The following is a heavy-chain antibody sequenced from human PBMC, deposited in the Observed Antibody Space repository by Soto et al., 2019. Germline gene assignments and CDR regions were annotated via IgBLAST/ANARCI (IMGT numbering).Heavy chain of an antibody. J-gene: IGHJ4*02. CDR2: IYYSGST. CDR3: ATEVGSSSSYYFDY. CDR1: GGSISSGGYY. V-gene: IGHV4-31*01. Sequence: QVQLQESGPGLVKPSQTLSLTCTVSGGSISSGGYYWSWIRQHPGKGLEWIGYIYYSGSTYYNPSLTSLVTISVDESKNQFSLKLSSVTAADTAVYYCATEVGSSSSYYFDYWGQGTLVTVSS. D-gene: IGHD2-15*01.